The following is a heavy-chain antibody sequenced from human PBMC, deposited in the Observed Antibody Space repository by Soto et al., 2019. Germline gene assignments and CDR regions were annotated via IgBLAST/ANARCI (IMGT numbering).Heavy chain of an antibody. V-gene: IGHV4-31*03. CDR3: ARFIRLTTHFHWFDP. CDR1: GVSISSGGYY. J-gene: IGHJ5*02. D-gene: IGHD4-4*01. Sequence: SETLSLTCTVSGVSISSGGYYWSWIRQHPGKGLEWIGYIYYSGSTYYNPSLKSRVTISVDTSKNQFSLKLSSVTAADTAVYYCARFIRLTTHFHWFDPWGQGTLVTVSS. CDR2: IYYSGST.